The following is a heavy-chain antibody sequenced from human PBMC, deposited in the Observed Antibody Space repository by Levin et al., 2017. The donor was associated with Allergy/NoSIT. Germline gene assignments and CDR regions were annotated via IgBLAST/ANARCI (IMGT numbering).Heavy chain of an antibody. CDR3: ARDRSTYYTGDGMDV. J-gene: IGHJ6*02. Sequence: TGGSLRLSCAASGFTFSNYGMHWVRQAPGKGLEWVAVIWYDGSNKYYADSVKGRFTFSRDNSKNTLYLQMNSLRTEDTAVYYCARDRSTYYTGDGMDVWGQGTTVTVSS. CDR1: GFTFSNYG. D-gene: IGHD3-3*01. V-gene: IGHV3-33*01. CDR2: IWYDGSNK.